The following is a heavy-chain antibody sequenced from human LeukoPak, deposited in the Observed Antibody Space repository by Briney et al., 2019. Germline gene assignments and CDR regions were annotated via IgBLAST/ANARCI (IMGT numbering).Heavy chain of an antibody. D-gene: IGHD3-22*01. J-gene: IGHJ3*02. CDR3: ARLLDYDNSGAPDIFDI. CDR1: GGSISSNY. CDR2: DSYTGRT. V-gene: IGHV4-59*01. Sequence: SETLSLTCSVSGGSISSNYWTWIRQSPGKGLEYIGHDSYTGRTGYNPSLQRRLTISLDTSNNHFSLQLTSVSAADTAVYYCARLLDYDNSGAPDIFDIWGQGTMVTVSS.